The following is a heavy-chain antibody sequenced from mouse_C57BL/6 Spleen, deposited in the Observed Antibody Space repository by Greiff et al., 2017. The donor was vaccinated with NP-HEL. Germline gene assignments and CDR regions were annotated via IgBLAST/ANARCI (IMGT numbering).Heavy chain of an antibody. CDR3: ARDDTTVVPFDY. CDR1: GYTFTSYW. V-gene: IGHV1-55*01. Sequence: VQLQQPGAELVKPGASVKMSCKASGYTFTSYWITWVKQRPGQGLEWIGDIYPGSGSTNYNEKFKSKATLTVDTSASTAYMQLSSLTSEDSAFYYCARDDTTVVPFDYWGQGTTLTVSS. CDR2: IYPGSGST. J-gene: IGHJ2*01. D-gene: IGHD1-1*01.